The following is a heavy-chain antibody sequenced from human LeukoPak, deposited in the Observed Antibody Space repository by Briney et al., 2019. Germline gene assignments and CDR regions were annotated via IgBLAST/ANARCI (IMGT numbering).Heavy chain of an antibody. D-gene: IGHD3-10*01. J-gene: IGHJ4*02. Sequence: GGSLRLSCAACGYTFSSYAMSCVREAPGKGREWGSAMSGSGGSTYYADSVKGRFTISRDNSKNTLYLQMNSLRAEDTAVYFCAKDHWGAIRGEFDYWGQGTLVTVSS. CDR1: GYTFSSYA. CDR3: AKDHWGAIRGEFDY. CDR2: MSGSGGST. V-gene: IGHV3-23*01.